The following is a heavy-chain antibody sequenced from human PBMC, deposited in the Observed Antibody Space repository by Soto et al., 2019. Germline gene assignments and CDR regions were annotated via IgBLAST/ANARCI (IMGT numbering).Heavy chain of an antibody. CDR3: AVLGYYDSSGYPMAFDI. CDR2: INAGNGNT. Sequence: EASVKVSCKASGGTFSSYTISWVRQAPGQRLEWMGWINAGNGNTKYSQKFQGRVTITRDTSASTAYMELSSLRSEDTAVYYCAVLGYYDSSGYPMAFDIWGQGTMVTVSS. J-gene: IGHJ3*02. CDR1: GGTFSSYT. V-gene: IGHV1-3*01. D-gene: IGHD3-22*01.